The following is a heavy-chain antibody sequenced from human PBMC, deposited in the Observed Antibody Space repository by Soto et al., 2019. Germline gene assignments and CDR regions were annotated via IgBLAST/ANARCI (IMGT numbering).Heavy chain of an antibody. D-gene: IGHD3-10*01. V-gene: IGHV3-74*01. CDR1: GFTFSNYW. CDR2: IYSDGSYT. Sequence: GGSLRLSCAASGFTFSNYWMHWVRQAPGKGLVWVSLIYSDGSYTEYADSVKGRFTIFRDNARNTLFLQMNSLRAEDTAVYYCARDESGEPPLADWGQGTLVTVSS. J-gene: IGHJ4*02. CDR3: ARDESGEPPLAD.